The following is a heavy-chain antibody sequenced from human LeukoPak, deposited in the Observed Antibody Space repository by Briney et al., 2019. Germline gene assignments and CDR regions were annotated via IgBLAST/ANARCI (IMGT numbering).Heavy chain of an antibody. Sequence: GGSLRLSCAPSGFTFSDYYMSWIRQAPGRGLEWVSYISSSGATIYYADSVKGRFTISRDNAKNSLYLQMISLRAEDTAVYYCSRGEAGTTFLDYWGQGTLVTVSS. CDR2: ISSSGATI. CDR1: GFTFSDYY. CDR3: SRGEAGTTFLDY. J-gene: IGHJ4*02. D-gene: IGHD1-1*01. V-gene: IGHV3-11*01.